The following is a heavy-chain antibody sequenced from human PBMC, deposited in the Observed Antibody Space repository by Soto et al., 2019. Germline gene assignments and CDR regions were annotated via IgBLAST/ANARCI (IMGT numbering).Heavy chain of an antibody. D-gene: IGHD3-9*01. CDR3: ARDHQYSENTWAFDI. CDR1: GSSVASNEW. CDR2: MYHEGNT. V-gene: IGHV4-4*02. Sequence: SETLSLTFAVSGSSVASNEWWNYVRQSSGKGLECIGEMYHEGNTIYNPSLKTRVTMSIDKSNNQFSLRLNSVTAADTAVYYCARDHQYSENTWAFDIWGQGTVVS. J-gene: IGHJ3*02.